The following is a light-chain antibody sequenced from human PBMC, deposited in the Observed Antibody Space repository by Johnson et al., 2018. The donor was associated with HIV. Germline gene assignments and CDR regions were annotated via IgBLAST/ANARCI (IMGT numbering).Light chain of an antibody. CDR3: GTWISTGSV. V-gene: IGLV1-51*02. Sequence: QSVLTQPPSVSAAPGQKVTISCSGSSSNIGNNYVSWYQQLPGTAPKLLIYENNKRPSRIPDRFSGSKSGTSATLGITGLPTGDEADYYCGTWISTGSVVGTVTKVTVL. CDR1: SSNIGNNY. J-gene: IGLJ1*01. CDR2: ENN.